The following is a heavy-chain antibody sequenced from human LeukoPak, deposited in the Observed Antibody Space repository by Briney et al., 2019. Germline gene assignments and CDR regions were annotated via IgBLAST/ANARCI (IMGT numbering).Heavy chain of an antibody. CDR3: ARGYTQLYYYDSSGTRFDY. Sequence: KTSETLSLTCAVYGGSFSGYYWSWIRQPPGKGLEWIGEINHSGSTNYNPSLKSRVTISVDTSKDQFSLKLSSVTAVDTAVYYCARGYTQLYYYDSSGTRFDYWGQGTLVTVSS. D-gene: IGHD3-22*01. V-gene: IGHV4-34*01. J-gene: IGHJ4*02. CDR1: GGSFSGYY. CDR2: INHSGST.